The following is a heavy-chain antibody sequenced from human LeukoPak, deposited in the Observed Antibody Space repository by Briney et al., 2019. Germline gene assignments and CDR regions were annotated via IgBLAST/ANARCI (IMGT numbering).Heavy chain of an antibody. J-gene: IGHJ3*02. CDR2: ISSSSSYI. Sequence: GGSLRLSCAASGFTFSSYSMNWVRQAPGKGLEWVSSISSSSSYIYYADSVKGRFTISRDNAKNSLYLQMSSLRAEDTAVYYCARDRPIAVALFDASDIWGQGTMVTVSS. V-gene: IGHV3-21*01. CDR1: GFTFSSYS. CDR3: ARDRPIAVALFDASDI. D-gene: IGHD6-19*01.